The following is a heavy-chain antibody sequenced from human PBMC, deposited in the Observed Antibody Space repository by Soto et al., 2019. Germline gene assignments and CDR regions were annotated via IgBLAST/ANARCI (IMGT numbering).Heavy chain of an antibody. V-gene: IGHV4-34*01. D-gene: IGHD3-22*01. CDR1: GGSFSGYY. Sequence: TLSLTCAVYGGSFSGYYWSWIRQPPGKGLEWIGEINHSGSTNYNPSLKSRVTISVDTSKNQFSLKLSSVTAADTAVYYCASSSGSHPETWGQGTLVTVSS. CDR3: ASSSGSHPET. J-gene: IGHJ5*02. CDR2: INHSGST.